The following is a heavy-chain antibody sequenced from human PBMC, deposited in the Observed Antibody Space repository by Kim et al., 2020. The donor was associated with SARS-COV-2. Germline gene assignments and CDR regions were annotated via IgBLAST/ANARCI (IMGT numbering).Heavy chain of an antibody. J-gene: IGHJ4*02. Sequence: GGSLRLSCAASGFTFSSYGMHWVRQAPGKGLEWVAVISYDGSNKYYADSVKGRFTISRDNSKNTLYLQMNSLRAEDTAVYYCAKDSFTIFGNAAYWGQGT. CDR1: GFTFSSYG. CDR2: ISYDGSNK. CDR3: AKDSFTIFGNAAY. D-gene: IGHD3-3*01. V-gene: IGHV3-30*18.